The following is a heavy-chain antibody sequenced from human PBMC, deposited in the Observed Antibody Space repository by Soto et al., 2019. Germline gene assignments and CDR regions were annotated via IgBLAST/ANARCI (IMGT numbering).Heavy chain of an antibody. Sequence: SETLSLTCTVSGGSISSYYWSWIRQPPGKGLEWIGYIYYSGSTNYNPSLKSRVTISVDTSKNQFSLKLSSVTAADTAVYYCASYGYNCGRCFDYWGQGTLVTVYS. J-gene: IGHJ4*02. CDR2: IYYSGST. CDR3: ASYGYNCGRCFDY. V-gene: IGHV4-59*01. D-gene: IGHD1-20*01. CDR1: GGSISSYY.